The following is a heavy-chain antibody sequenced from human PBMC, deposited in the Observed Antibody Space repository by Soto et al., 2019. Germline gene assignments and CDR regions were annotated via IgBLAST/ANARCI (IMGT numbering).Heavy chain of an antibody. Sequence: ASVKVSCKASGYTFTGYYMHWVRQAPGQGLEWMGWINPNSGGTNYAQKFQGRVTMTRDTSISTAYMELSRLRSDDTAVYYCARSTDIVLMVYDSPIAVAGQYYFDYWGQGTLVTVSS. V-gene: IGHV1-2*02. J-gene: IGHJ4*02. D-gene: IGHD2-8*01. CDR3: ARSTDIVLMVYDSPIAVAGQYYFDY. CDR2: INPNSGGT. CDR1: GYTFTGYY.